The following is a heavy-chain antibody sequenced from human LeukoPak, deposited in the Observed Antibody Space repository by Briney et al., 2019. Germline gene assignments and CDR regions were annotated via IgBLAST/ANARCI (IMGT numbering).Heavy chain of an antibody. J-gene: IGHJ3*02. Sequence: PSETLSLTCTVSGGSISSYYWSWIRQPPGKGLEWIGYIYYSGSTNYNPSLKSRVTISVDTSKNQFSLKLSSVTAADTAVYYCARLRAYYDSSVDAFDIWGQGTMVTVSS. CDR3: ARLRAYYDSSVDAFDI. CDR2: IYYSGST. CDR1: GGSISSYY. D-gene: IGHD3-22*01. V-gene: IGHV4-59*08.